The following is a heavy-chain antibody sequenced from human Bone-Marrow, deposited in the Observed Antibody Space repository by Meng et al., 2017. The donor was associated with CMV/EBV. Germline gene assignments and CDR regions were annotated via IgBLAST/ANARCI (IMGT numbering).Heavy chain of an antibody. D-gene: IGHD6-6*01. CDR1: GFTFGGYW. CDR3: ARAATRIAARRVAGNWFEP. Sequence: GESLNIHCAASGFTFGGYWMHWVRQAPGKGLVWVSRINSDGSSTSYADSVKGRFTISRDNAKNTLYLQMNSLRAEDTAVYYCARAATRIAARRVAGNWFEPWGQGTLVTVPS. V-gene: IGHV3-74*01. CDR2: INSDGSST. J-gene: IGHJ5*02.